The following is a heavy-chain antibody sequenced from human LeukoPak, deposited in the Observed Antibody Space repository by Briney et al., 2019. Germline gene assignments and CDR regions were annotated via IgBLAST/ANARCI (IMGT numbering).Heavy chain of an antibody. CDR2: ISHNENT. D-gene: IGHD4-17*01. CDR1: GSSISSGHY. J-gene: IGHJ1*01. CDR3: TRRPPGDYEYFQH. V-gene: IGHV4-38-2*01. Sequence: SETLSLTCAVSGSSISSGHYWGWIRQPPGKGLEWIASISHNENTYYSPSVKSLVTISEETYKNQFSLNLLSVAAADTAVYYCTRRPPGDYEYFQHWGQGTLVTVSS.